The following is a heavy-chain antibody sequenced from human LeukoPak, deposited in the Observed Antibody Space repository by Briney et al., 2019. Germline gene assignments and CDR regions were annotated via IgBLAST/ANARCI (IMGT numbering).Heavy chain of an antibody. J-gene: IGHJ5*02. Sequence: GASVNVSCKASGYTFTSYYMHWVRQAPGQGLEWMGIINPSGGSTSYAQKFQGRVTMTRDTSTSTVYMELSSLRSEDTAVYYCARSTPPRNWFDPWGQGTLVTVSS. CDR2: INPSGGST. CDR1: GYTFTSYY. D-gene: IGHD2-15*01. CDR3: ARSTPPRNWFDP. V-gene: IGHV1-46*01.